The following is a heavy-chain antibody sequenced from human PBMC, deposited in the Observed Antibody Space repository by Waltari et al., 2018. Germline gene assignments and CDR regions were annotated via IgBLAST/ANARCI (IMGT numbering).Heavy chain of an antibody. CDR2: IYSSGST. Sequence: QVQLQESGPGLVKPSETLSLTCTVSGGSISSYYWSWIRQPPGKGLEWIGYIYSSGSTNYNPSLKSRVTISVDTSKNQFSLKLSSVTAADTAVYYCARLGGMAAKRSWFDPWGQGTLVTVSS. CDR3: ARLGGMAAKRSWFDP. D-gene: IGHD2-15*01. V-gene: IGHV4-59*08. CDR1: GGSISSYY. J-gene: IGHJ5*02.